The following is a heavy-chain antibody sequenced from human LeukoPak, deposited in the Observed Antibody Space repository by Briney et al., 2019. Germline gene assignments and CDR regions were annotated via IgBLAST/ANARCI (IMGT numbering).Heavy chain of an antibody. CDR3: IGSFGELTFFDY. D-gene: IGHD3-10*01. CDR2: IRSKAYGGTT. Sequence: GGSLRLSCTASGLTFGDYGMSWVRQAPGKGLEWVGFIRSKAYGGTTEYAASVKGRFTISRVDSKSIAYLQMNSLKTEDTAVYYCIGSFGELTFFDYWGQGILVTVSS. J-gene: IGHJ4*02. CDR1: GLTFGDYG. V-gene: IGHV3-49*04.